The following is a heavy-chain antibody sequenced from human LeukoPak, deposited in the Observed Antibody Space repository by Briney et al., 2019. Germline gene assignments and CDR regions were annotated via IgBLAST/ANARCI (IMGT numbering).Heavy chain of an antibody. CDR2: IYYSGST. D-gene: IGHD5-12*01. V-gene: IGHV4-59*01. CDR1: GGSISSYY. Sequence: SETLSLTCTVSGGSISSYYWSWIRQPPGKGLEWIGYIYYSGSTNYNPSLRSRVTISVDTSKNQFSLKLSSVTAADTAVYYCARGTWPFDYWGQGTLVTVSS. CDR3: ARGTWPFDY. J-gene: IGHJ4*02.